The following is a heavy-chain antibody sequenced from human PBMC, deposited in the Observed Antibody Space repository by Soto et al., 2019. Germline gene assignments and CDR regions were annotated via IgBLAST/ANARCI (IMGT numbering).Heavy chain of an antibody. CDR1: GFTFSSYA. Sequence: GGSLRLSCAASGFTFSSYAMSWVRQAPGKGLEWVSAISGSGGSTYYADSVKGRFTISRDNSKNTLYLQMNSLRAEDTAVYYCAKDLSTGTMIVVTCYDYWGQGTLVTVSS. V-gene: IGHV3-23*01. CDR2: ISGSGGST. CDR3: AKDLSTGTMIVVTCYDY. D-gene: IGHD3-22*01. J-gene: IGHJ4*02.